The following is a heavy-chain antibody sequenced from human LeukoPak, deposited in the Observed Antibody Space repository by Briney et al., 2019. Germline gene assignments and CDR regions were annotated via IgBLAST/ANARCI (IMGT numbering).Heavy chain of an antibody. CDR2: IFYSGSTN. Sequence: SETLSLTCTVSGASISTYYWSWIRQPPVKGLEWIGCIFYSGSTNSGNTNYNPSLKSRVTISVDTSKNQFSLKLSSVTAADTAVYYCARHSTIEPRPDYWGQGTLVAVSS. CDR1: GASISTYY. J-gene: IGHJ4*02. V-gene: IGHV4-59*08. D-gene: IGHD6-6*01. CDR3: ARHSTIEPRPDY.